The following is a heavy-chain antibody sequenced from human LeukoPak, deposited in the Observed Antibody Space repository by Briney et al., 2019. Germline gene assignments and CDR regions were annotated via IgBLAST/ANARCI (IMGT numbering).Heavy chain of an antibody. Sequence: GESLKISCKGSGYSFTSYWIGWVRQMPGKGLEWMGIIYPGDSDTRYSPSFQGQVTISADKSISTAYLQWSSLKASDTAMYYCARLVFIQIAAAGNWYFDLWGRGTLVTVSS. CDR3: ARLVFIQIAAAGNWYFDL. J-gene: IGHJ2*01. D-gene: IGHD6-13*01. CDR2: IYPGDSDT. CDR1: GYSFTSYW. V-gene: IGHV5-51*01.